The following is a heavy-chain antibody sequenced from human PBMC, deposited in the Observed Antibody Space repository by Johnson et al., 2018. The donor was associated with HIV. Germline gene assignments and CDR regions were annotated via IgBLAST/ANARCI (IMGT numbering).Heavy chain of an antibody. CDR2: IYSGGST. V-gene: IGHV3-66*03. Sequence: VQLLGSGGGLIQPGGSLRLSCVVSGFTVSSNYMSWVRQAPGKGLEWVSVIYSGGSTYYADSVKGRFTISRDNSKNTLYLQMNSLRTEDTAVYYCARDREYGLAWGWTLDIWGQGTMVTVSS. D-gene: IGHD2/OR15-2a*01. J-gene: IGHJ3*02. CDR3: ARDREYGLAWGWTLDI. CDR1: GFTVSSNY.